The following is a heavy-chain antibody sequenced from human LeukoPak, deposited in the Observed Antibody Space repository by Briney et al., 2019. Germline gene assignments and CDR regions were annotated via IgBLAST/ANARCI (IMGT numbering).Heavy chain of an antibody. CDR1: GYTFTSYG. Sequence: ASVKVSCKASGYTFTSYGISWVRQAPGQGLEWMGWISAYNGNTNYAQKLQGRVTMTTDTSTSTAYMELRSLRSDDMAVYYCARGRAAAGTNSRPFDPWGQGTLVTVSS. D-gene: IGHD6-13*01. V-gene: IGHV1-18*03. J-gene: IGHJ5*02. CDR2: ISAYNGNT. CDR3: ARGRAAAGTNSRPFDP.